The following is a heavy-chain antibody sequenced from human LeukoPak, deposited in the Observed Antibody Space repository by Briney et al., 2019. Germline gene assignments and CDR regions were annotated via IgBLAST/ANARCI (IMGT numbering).Heavy chain of an antibody. CDR1: DGSINSYY. Sequence: SETLSLTCSVSDGSINSYYWNWIRRPPGKGLEWLGYIYYNGNTNYSPSLKSRVTMSVDTSKNLFSLKVSSVTAADTAVYYCARGRSNYYGMDVWGQGTTVTVSS. J-gene: IGHJ6*02. V-gene: IGHV4-59*01. CDR3: ARGRSNYYGMDV. D-gene: IGHD1-26*01. CDR2: IYYNGNT.